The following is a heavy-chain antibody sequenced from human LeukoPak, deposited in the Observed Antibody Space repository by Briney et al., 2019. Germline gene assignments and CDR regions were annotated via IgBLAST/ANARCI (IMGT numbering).Heavy chain of an antibody. D-gene: IGHD2-15*01. Sequence: ASVKVSCKASGYTFTGYYMHWVRQAPGQGLEWMGWIYPNSGGTNYAQKFQGRVTMTRDTSISTAYMELSRLRSDDTAVYYCARDPDGPIVDLDYWGQGTLGTVSS. CDR1: GYTFTGYY. CDR2: IYPNSGGT. J-gene: IGHJ4*02. V-gene: IGHV1-2*02. CDR3: ARDPDGPIVDLDY.